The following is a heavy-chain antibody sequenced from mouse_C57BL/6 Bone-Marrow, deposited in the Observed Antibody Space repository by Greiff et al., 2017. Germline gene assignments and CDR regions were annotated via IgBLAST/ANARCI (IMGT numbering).Heavy chain of an antibody. CDR1: GYTFTSYW. V-gene: IGHV1-69*01. Sequence: VQLQQPGAELVMPGASVKLSCKASGYTFTSYWMHWVKQRPGQGLEWIGEIDPSDSYTNYNQKFKGKSPLTVDKSSSTAYMQLSSLTSEDSAVYYCALYDGRAYWGQGTLVTVSA. CDR3: ALYDGRAY. CDR2: IDPSDSYT. D-gene: IGHD2-3*01. J-gene: IGHJ3*01.